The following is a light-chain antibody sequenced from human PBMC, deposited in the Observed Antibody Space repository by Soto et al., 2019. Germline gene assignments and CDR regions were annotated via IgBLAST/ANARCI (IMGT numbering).Light chain of an antibody. J-gene: IGLJ1*01. CDR2: EVS. CDR3: CSYAGSSTYYV. Sequence: QLVLTQPASVSGSPGQSITISCTGTSSDVGSYNLVSWYQQHPGEAPKLMIYEVSKRPSGVSNRFSGSKSGNTASLTIFGLQAEDEADYYCCSYAGSSTYYVFGTGTKVTVL. CDR1: SSDVGSYNL. V-gene: IGLV2-23*02.